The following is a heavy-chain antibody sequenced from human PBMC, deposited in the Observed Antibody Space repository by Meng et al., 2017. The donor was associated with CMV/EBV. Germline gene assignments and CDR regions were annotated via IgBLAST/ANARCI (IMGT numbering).Heavy chain of an antibody. CDR1: GFTFSSYG. D-gene: IGHD2-15*01. CDR2: CSQSGRT. V-gene: IGHV4-4*02. J-gene: IGHJ4*02. CDR3: ATQDAFCSVF. Sequence: ESLNISCAASGFTFSSYGMHWVRQPPGQGLEWIGECSQSGRTNYSPSLKSRVTMSLDKSKTQYSLQLSSVTAADTAVYYCATQDAFCSVFWGQGALVTVSS.